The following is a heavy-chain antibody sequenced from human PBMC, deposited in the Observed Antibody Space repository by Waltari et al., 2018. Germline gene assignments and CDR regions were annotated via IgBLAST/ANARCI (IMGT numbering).Heavy chain of an antibody. V-gene: IGHV1-2*06. CDR1: GYTFTGYY. D-gene: IGHD3-16*01. Sequence: QVQLVQSGAEVKKPGASVKVSCKASGYTFTGYYMHWVQQAPGQGLEWMGRINPNSGGTNYAQKFQGRVTMTRNTSISTAYMELSSLRSEDTAVYYCARGGSYGVYFQHWGQGTLVTVSS. CDR2: INPNSGGT. J-gene: IGHJ1*01. CDR3: ARGGSYGVYFQH.